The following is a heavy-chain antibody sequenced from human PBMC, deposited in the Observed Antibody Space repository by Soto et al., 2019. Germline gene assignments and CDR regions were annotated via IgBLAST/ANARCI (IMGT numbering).Heavy chain of an antibody. CDR2: ISYDGSNK. CDR3: AKDMRSTMKDTDFDY. D-gene: IGHD3-22*01. CDR1: GFTFSSYA. J-gene: IGHJ4*02. Sequence: GGSLRLSCAASGFTFSSYAMHWVRQAPGKGLEWVAVISYDGSNKYYADSVKGRFTISRDNSKNTLYLQMNSLRAEDTAVYYCAKDMRSTMKDTDFDYWGQGTLVTVSS. V-gene: IGHV3-30-3*01.